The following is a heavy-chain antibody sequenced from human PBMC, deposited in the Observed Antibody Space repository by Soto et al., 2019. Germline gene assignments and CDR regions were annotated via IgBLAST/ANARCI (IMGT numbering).Heavy chain of an antibody. V-gene: IGHV2-26*01. J-gene: IGHJ4*02. D-gene: IGHD4-4*01. CDR2: IFSNDEK. CDR3: ARTHDYSNYLFDY. CDR1: GFSLSNARMG. Sequence: GSGPTLVNPTETLTLTCTVSGFSLSNARMGVSWIRQPPGKALEWLAHIFSNDEKSYSTSLKSRLTISKDTSKSQVVLTMTNMDPVDTATYYCARTHDYSNYLFDYWGQGTLVTVSS.